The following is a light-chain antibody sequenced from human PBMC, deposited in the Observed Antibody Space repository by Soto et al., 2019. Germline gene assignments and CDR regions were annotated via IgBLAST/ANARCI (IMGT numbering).Light chain of an antibody. V-gene: IGLV2-14*01. CDR2: DVS. J-gene: IGLJ2*01. Sequence: QSALTQPASVSGSPGQSITISCTGTSRDVGGYNYVSWYQQHPGKALKLMIYDVSNRPSGVSNRFSGSKSDNTASLAISGLQAEDEADYYCSSYPSTSAVVFGGGTKVTVL. CDR3: SSYPSTSAVV. CDR1: SRDVGGYNY.